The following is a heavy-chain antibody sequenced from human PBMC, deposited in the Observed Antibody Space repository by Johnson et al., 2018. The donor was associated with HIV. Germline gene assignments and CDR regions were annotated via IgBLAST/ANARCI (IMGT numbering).Heavy chain of an antibody. Sequence: EVQLVESGGGLVQPGGSLRLSCAASGFTVSSNYMSWVRQAPGKGLEWVSVIYSGGSTYYADSVKGRFTMSRDNSKNTLYLQMNSLRAEDTAVYYCASLSSAGSFDIWGQGTMVTVSS. D-gene: IGHD6-25*01. CDR3: ASLSSAGSFDI. CDR1: GFTVSSNY. CDR2: IYSGGST. V-gene: IGHV3-66*01. J-gene: IGHJ3*02.